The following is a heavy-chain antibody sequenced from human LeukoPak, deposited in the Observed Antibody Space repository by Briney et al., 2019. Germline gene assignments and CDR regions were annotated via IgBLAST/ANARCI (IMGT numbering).Heavy chain of an antibody. CDR2: IYSGGST. CDR1: GFTVSSNY. D-gene: IGHD3-22*01. J-gene: IGHJ4*02. V-gene: IGHV3-53*01. CDR3: AGDHSSGYYYFWY. Sequence: GGSLRLSCAASGFTVSSNYMSWVRQAPGKGLEWVSVIYSGGSTYYADSVKGRFTISRDNSKNTLYLQMNSLRAEDTAVYYCAGDHSSGYYYFWYWGQGTLVTVSS.